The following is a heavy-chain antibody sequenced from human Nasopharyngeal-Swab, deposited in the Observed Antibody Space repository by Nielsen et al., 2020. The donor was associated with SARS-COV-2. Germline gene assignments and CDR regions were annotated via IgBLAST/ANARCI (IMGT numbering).Heavy chain of an antibody. CDR2: ISSSSSTI. Sequence: GESLKISCAASGFTFSSYSMSWVRQAPGKGLEWVSYISSSSSTIYYADSVKGRFTISRDNAKNSLYLQMNSLRAEDTAVYYCAGYCSSTSCSGNYYYYYMDVWGKGTTVTVSS. D-gene: IGHD2-2*01. J-gene: IGHJ6*03. V-gene: IGHV3-48*04. CDR3: AGYCSSTSCSGNYYYYYMDV. CDR1: GFTFSSYS.